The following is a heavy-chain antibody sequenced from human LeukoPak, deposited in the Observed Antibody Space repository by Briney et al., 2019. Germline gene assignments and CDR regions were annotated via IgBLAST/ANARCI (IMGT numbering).Heavy chain of an antibody. D-gene: IGHD6-6*01. J-gene: IGHJ6*02. CDR2: IIPIFGTA. CDR1: GGTFSGYG. Sequence: SVKVSCKASGGTFSGYGISWVRQAPGQGLEWMGGIIPIFGTANYAQKFQGRVTITADESTSTAYMELSSLRSEDTAVYYCARLDEYSSSSRYYGMDVWGQGTTVTVSS. V-gene: IGHV1-69*13. CDR3: ARLDEYSSSSRYYGMDV.